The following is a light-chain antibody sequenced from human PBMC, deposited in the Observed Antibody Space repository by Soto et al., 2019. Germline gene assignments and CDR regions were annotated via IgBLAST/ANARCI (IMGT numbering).Light chain of an antibody. CDR2: ASS. V-gene: IGLV2-14*01. CDR3: SSYTSGSTLYV. Sequence: QSALTQPASVSGSPGQSITISCTGTSSDVGSYNYVSWYLHHPGKAPRLMIYASSNRPSGVSHRFSGSRSGNTASLTISGLQAEDEADYYCSSYTSGSTLYVFGTGTKVTVL. CDR1: SSDVGSYNY. J-gene: IGLJ1*01.